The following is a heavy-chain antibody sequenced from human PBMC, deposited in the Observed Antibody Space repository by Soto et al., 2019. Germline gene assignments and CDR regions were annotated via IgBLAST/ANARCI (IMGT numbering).Heavy chain of an antibody. CDR3: AKQAVVVAATPWFDP. CDR2: ISSGGDRT. J-gene: IGHJ5*02. CDR1: GFTFSTCA. V-gene: IGHV3-23*01. D-gene: IGHD2-15*01. Sequence: GGSLRLSCAASGFTFSTCAMNWVRQAPGKGLEWVSSISSGGDRTYYGDSMKGRFTISRDNSKNTLYLQINSLRADDTAVYYCAKQAVVVAATPWFDPWGQGTLVTVSS.